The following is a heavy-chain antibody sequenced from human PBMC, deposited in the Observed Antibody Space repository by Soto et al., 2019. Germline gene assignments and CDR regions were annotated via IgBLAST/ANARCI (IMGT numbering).Heavy chain of an antibody. CDR3: ARRGAVAGLHY. D-gene: IGHD6-19*01. J-gene: IGHJ4*02. V-gene: IGHV3-74*01. CDR2: INSDGSST. Sequence: EVQLVESGGGLVQPGGSLGVSCAASGFTFSSYWMHWVRQATGKGLVWVSRINSDGSSTSYADSVKGRFTISRDNAKNMLYLQMNSLRAEDTAIYYCARRGAVAGLHYWGQGTLVTVSS. CDR1: GFTFSSYW.